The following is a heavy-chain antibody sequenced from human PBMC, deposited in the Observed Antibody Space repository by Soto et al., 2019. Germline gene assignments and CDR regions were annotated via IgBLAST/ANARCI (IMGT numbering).Heavy chain of an antibody. CDR2: INAANGDT. J-gene: IGHJ5*02. D-gene: IGHD3-10*01. Sequence: ASVKVSCKASGYTFTSYGIHWVRQAPGQRLEWMGWINAANGDTKYSPKFQGRVTITRDTSASTAYMELSSLRSEDTAMYFCARRERYYGSPGWFDPWGPGTLVTVSS. CDR1: GYTFTSYG. V-gene: IGHV1-3*01. CDR3: ARRERYYGSPGWFDP.